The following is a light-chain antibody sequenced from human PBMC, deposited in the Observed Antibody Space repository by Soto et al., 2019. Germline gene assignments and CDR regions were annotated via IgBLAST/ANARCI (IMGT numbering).Light chain of an antibody. CDR1: ESVRTDS. V-gene: IGKV3-20*01. J-gene: IGKJ2*01. Sequence: EVVLTQSPGTLSLSPGERVTLSCRASESVRTDSLAWYQQRRGQPPRLLIFGTSSRATGIPDRFSGRGSETDFTLTITRLEPEDFAVYFCQQSGGSLYTFGQGTKVEMK. CDR3: QQSGGSLYT. CDR2: GTS.